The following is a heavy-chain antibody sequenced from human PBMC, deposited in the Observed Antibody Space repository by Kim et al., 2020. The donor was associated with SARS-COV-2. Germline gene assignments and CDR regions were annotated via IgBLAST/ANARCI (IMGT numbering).Heavy chain of an antibody. J-gene: IGHJ6*04. D-gene: IGHD3-10*01. CDR3: ARWGTTMVRGSLMDV. CDR1: GGTFSSYA. Sequence: SVKVSCKASGGTFSSYAISWVRQAPGQGLEWMGRIIPILGIANYAQKFQGRVTITADKSTSTAYMELSSLRSEDTAVYYCARWGTTMVRGSLMDVWGKGTTVTVSS. CDR2: IIPILGIA. V-gene: IGHV1-69*04.